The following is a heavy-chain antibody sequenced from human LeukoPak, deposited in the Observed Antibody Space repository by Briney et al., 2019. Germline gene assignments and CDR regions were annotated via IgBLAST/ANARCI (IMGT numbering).Heavy chain of an antibody. CDR1: GFTFSSYA. D-gene: IGHD6-19*01. CDR2: ISYDGSNK. V-gene: IGHV3-30*04. J-gene: IGHJ4*02. CDR3: ARGRAWLVRAGTIDY. Sequence: GRSLRLSCAASGFTFSSYAMHWVRQAPGKGLEWVAVISYDGSNKYYADSVKGRFTISRDNSKNTLYLQMNSLRAEVTAVYYCARGRAWLVRAGTIDYWGQGTLVTVSS.